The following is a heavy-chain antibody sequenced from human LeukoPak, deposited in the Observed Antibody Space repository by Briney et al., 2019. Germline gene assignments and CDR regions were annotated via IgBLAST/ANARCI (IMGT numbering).Heavy chain of an antibody. V-gene: IGHV3-21*01. Sequence: GSLRLSCAASGFTFSSYSTNWVRQAPGEGLEWVSSISSSGSFIYYADSVKGRFTISRDNARNSLFLQMNSLRAEDTAVYYCARDLRYCSSASCSDYGAFDIWGKGTIVTVSS. J-gene: IGHJ3*02. D-gene: IGHD2-2*01. CDR1: GFTFSSYS. CDR2: ISSSGSFI. CDR3: ARDLRYCSSASCSDYGAFDI.